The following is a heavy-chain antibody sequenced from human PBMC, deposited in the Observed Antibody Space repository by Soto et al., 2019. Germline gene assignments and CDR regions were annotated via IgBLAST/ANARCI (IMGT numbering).Heavy chain of an antibody. V-gene: IGHV1-24*01. D-gene: IGHD3-9*01. CDR2: FDPEDGET. CDR1: GYTLTELS. Sequence: QVQLVQSGAEVKKPGASVKVSCKVSGYTLTELSMHWVRQAPGKGLDWMGGFDPEDGETIYAQKFQGRVTMTEDTATDTAYMELRSLRSEDTAVYYWATALYEILAGHGRDWFAPWGKGTLVTVAS. J-gene: IGHJ5*02. CDR3: ATALYEILAGHGRDWFAP.